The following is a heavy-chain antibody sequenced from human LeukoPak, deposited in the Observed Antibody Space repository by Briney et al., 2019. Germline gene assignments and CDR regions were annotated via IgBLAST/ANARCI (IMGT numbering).Heavy chain of an antibody. CDR1: GYTFTDFY. D-gene: IGHD3-22*01. CDR2: INPNSGGT. J-gene: IGHJ4*02. Sequence: ASVKVSCKASGYTFTDFYIHWVRQAPGQGLGWMGWINPNSGGTNYAQKFQGRVTMTRDTSISTAYMELSRLRSDDTAVYYCARVRSYYDSSGPFDYWGQGTLVTVSS. V-gene: IGHV1-2*02. CDR3: ARVRSYYDSSGPFDY.